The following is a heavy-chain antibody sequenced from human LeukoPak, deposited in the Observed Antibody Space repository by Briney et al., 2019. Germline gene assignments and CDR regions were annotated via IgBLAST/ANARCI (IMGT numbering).Heavy chain of an antibody. J-gene: IGHJ4*02. CDR2: IKSKTDGGKT. CDR1: GFTFSNAW. V-gene: IGHV3-15*01. CDR3: TTLVEYYYDSSGYPSDY. D-gene: IGHD3-22*01. Sequence: GGSLRLSCAASGFTFSNAWMSWVRQAPGKGLEWVGRIKSKTDGGKTDYAAPVKGRFTISRDDSKNTLYLQMNSLKTEDTAVYYCTTLVEYYYDSSGYPSDYWGQGTLVTVSS.